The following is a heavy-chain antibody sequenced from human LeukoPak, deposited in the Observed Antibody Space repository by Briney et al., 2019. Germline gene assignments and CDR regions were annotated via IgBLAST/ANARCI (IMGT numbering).Heavy chain of an antibody. J-gene: IGHJ6*02. V-gene: IGHV4-59*05. Sequence: SETLSLTCTVSGGSISSYYWSWIRQPPGKGLEWIGSIYYSGSTYYNPSLESRVTISVDTSKNQFSLKLSSVTAADTAVYYCARSPHYYYYGMDVWGQGTTVTVSS. CDR1: GGSISSYY. CDR3: ARSPHYYYYGMDV. CDR2: IYYSGST.